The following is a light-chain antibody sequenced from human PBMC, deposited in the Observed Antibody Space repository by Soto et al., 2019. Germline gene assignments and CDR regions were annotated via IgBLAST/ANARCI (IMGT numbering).Light chain of an antibody. V-gene: IGKV3-11*01. CDR1: QSISSY. CDR3: QHRSNWWT. Sequence: EIVLTQSPAPLSLSPGERATLSCRASQSISSYLAWYQQKPGQAPRLLIYDASNRATGIPARFSGSGSGTDVTLTISSLEPEDFAVYYCQHRSNWWTFGQGTKVEIE. CDR2: DAS. J-gene: IGKJ1*01.